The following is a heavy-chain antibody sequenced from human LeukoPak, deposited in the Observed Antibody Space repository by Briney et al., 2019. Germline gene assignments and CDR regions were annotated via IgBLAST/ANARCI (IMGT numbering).Heavy chain of an antibody. Sequence: SETLSLTCTVSGGSISSYYWSWIRQPPGKGLEWIGYIYYSGSTNYNPSLKSRVTISVDTSKNQFSLKLSSVTGADTAVYYCARGTVLRFLERLPLFDYWGQGTLVTVSS. CDR2: IYYSGST. J-gene: IGHJ4*02. D-gene: IGHD3-3*01. V-gene: IGHV4-59*01. CDR1: GGSISSYY. CDR3: ARGTVLRFLERLPLFDY.